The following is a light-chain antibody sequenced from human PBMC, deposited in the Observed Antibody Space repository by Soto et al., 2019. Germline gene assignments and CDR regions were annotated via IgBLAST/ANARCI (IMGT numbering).Light chain of an antibody. V-gene: IGKV3-20*01. CDR1: QSVTSTY. CDR2: GAS. J-gene: IGKJ4*01. Sequence: EIVLTQSPGTLSLSPGERATLSCRASQSVTSTYLAWYQQKPGQAPRLLIYGASKRATGIPDRFTGSGSGTHLPLTISRLEPEDFAVYYCQQYGSSPLTFGGGTKVEIK. CDR3: QQYGSSPLT.